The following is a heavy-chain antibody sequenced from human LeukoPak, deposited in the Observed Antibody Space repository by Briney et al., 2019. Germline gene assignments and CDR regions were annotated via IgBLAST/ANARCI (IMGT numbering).Heavy chain of an antibody. J-gene: IGHJ3*02. Sequence: GGSLRLSCASSGFTFSNAWMSWVRQAPGKGLEWVGRIKSKTDGGTTDYAAPVKGRFTISRDDSKNTLYLQMNSLKTEDTAVYYCTTPPVDSYWDAFDIWGQGTMVTVSS. CDR3: TTPPVDSYWDAFDI. D-gene: IGHD2-8*02. CDR1: GFTFSNAW. V-gene: IGHV3-15*01. CDR2: IKSKTDGGTT.